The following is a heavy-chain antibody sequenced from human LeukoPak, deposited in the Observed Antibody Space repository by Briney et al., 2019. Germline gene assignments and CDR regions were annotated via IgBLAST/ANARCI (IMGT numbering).Heavy chain of an antibody. Sequence: ASVKVSCKASGYTFTGYYMHWVRQAPGQGLEWMGWINPNCGGTNYAQKFQGRVTMTRDTSISTAYMELSRLRSDDTAVYYCARDASAGFLEWTRGEYNWFDPWGQGTLVTVSS. V-gene: IGHV1-2*02. CDR3: ARDASAGFLEWTRGEYNWFDP. CDR1: GYTFTGYY. CDR2: INPNCGGT. J-gene: IGHJ5*02. D-gene: IGHD3-3*01.